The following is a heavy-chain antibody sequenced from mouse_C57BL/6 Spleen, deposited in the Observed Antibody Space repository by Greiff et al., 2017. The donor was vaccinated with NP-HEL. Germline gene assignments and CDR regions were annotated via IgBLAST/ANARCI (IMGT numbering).Heavy chain of an antibody. V-gene: IGHV1-36*01. CDR1: GFTFTDYY. CDR2: VYPYNGGT. CDR3: ARERGFITTVVGYFDY. D-gene: IGHD1-1*01. J-gene: IGHJ2*01. Sequence: VQLKESGPVLVKPGPSVKISCKASGFTFTDYYMHWVKQSHGKSLEWIGLVYPYNGGTSYNQKFKGKATLTVDTSSSTAYMELNSLTSEDSAVYYCARERGFITTVVGYFDYWGQGTTLTVSS.